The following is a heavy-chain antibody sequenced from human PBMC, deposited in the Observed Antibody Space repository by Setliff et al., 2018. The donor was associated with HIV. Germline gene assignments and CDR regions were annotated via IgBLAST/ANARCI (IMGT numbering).Heavy chain of an antibody. Sequence: WASVKVSCKASGYTFPNYGISWVRQAPGQGLEWMGWISAYNGYTNYAQKLQGRVTMTRDTSTSTAYMELRSLRSDDTAVYYCARDMGTSEYYYYMDVWGKGTTVTVSS. V-gene: IGHV1-18*01. CDR2: ISAYNGYT. CDR1: GYTFPNYG. J-gene: IGHJ6*03. CDR3: ARDMGTSEYYYYMDV. D-gene: IGHD1-7*01.